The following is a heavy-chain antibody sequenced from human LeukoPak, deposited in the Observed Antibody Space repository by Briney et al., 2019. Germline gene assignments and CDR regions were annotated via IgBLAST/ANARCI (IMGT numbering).Heavy chain of an antibody. CDR2: ISNSGTT. CDR1: GGSMNDNY. V-gene: IGHV4-59*01. D-gene: IGHD4-17*01. Sequence: PSETLSLTCSVSGGSMNDNYLTWIRQAPGKGLEWIGYISNSGTTDYNPSLKSRVTMSVDTSKTEFSLKLTSVTAADTAMYYCARVVRGAVTSNWFDPWGQGTLVTVSS. J-gene: IGHJ5*02. CDR3: ARVVRGAVTSNWFDP.